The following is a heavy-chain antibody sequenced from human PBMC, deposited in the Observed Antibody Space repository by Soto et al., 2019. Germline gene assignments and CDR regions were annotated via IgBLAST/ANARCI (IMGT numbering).Heavy chain of an antibody. D-gene: IGHD3-22*01. CDR3: ARLGDSSGYYYPDFDY. Sequence: ASVKVSCKASGYTFTSYAMHWVRQAPGQRLEWMGWINAGNGNTKYSQKFQGRVTITRDTSASTAYMELSSLRSEDTAVYYCARLGDSSGYYYPDFDYWGQGALVTVSS. J-gene: IGHJ4*02. CDR1: GYTFTSYA. CDR2: INAGNGNT. V-gene: IGHV1-3*01.